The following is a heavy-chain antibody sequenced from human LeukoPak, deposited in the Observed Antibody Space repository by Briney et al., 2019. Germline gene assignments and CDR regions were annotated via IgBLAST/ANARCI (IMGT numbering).Heavy chain of an antibody. D-gene: IGHD3-3*01. V-gene: IGHV5-51*01. CDR3: ARGRGAINDFWSGYTTNWFDP. CDR2: IYPGDSDT. Sequence: GESLKISCKGSGYSFTSYWIGWVRQMPGKGLEWMGIIYPGDSDTRYSPSFQGLVTISADKSISTAYLQWSSLKASDTAMYYCARGRGAINDFWSGYTTNWFDPWGQGTLVTVSS. J-gene: IGHJ5*02. CDR1: GYSFTSYW.